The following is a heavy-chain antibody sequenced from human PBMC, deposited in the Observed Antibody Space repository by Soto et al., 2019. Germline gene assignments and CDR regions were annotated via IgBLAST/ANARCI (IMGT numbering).Heavy chain of an antibody. V-gene: IGHV3-73*01. J-gene: IGHJ4*02. Sequence: EVQLVESGGGLVQPGGSLKLSCAASGFTFSGSAMHWVRQASGKGLEWVGRIRSKANSYATAYAASVKGRFTISRDDSKNTAYLQMNSLKTEDTAVYYCIRHEWGSGSVFDYWGQGTLVTVSS. CDR3: IRHEWGSGSVFDY. CDR2: IRSKANSYAT. CDR1: GFTFSGSA. D-gene: IGHD3-10*01.